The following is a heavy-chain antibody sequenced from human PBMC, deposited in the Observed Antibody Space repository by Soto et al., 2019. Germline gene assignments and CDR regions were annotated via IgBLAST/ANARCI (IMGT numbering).Heavy chain of an antibody. D-gene: IGHD4-17*01. CDR3: VKDLRPDGVWDFDY. CDR2: INSGGRT. J-gene: IGHJ4*02. CDR1: GFTFSSYT. V-gene: IGHV3-23*01. Sequence: GGSLRLSCAASGFTFSSYTMNWVRQAPGKGLEWVSGINSGGRTYYADSVKGRFTISRDDSKNTLYLQIISLRAEDTAVYYCVKDLRPDGVWDFDYWGQGTLVTVSS.